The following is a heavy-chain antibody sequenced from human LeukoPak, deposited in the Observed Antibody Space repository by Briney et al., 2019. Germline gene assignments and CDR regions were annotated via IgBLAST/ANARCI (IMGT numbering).Heavy chain of an antibody. V-gene: IGHV5-51*01. CDR1: GYSFATYW. J-gene: IGHJ4*02. D-gene: IGHD4/OR15-4a*01. Sequence: GESLKISCKGSGYSFATYWIAWVRQMPGKGLEWMGIIYPGDSDTRYSPSFQGQVTISADKSISTAYLQWSSLKASDTAMYYCTRRMVPTEELDYWGQGTLVTVSS. CDR2: IYPGDSDT. CDR3: TRRMVPTEELDY.